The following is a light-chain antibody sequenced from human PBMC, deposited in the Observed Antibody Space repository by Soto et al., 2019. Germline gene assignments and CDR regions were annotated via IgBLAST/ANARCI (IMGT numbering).Light chain of an antibody. J-gene: IGLJ1*01. CDR1: RSDVGGYNC. CDR3: CSYAGTPYV. CDR2: GVS. Sequence: QSVLTQPRSVSASPGHSVTISCTGTRSDVGGYNCVSWYQHHPGKAPKLMIYGVSERPSGVPDRFSGSKSGNTASLTISGLQAEDEADYYCCSYAGTPYVFGTGTKVTVL. V-gene: IGLV2-11*01.